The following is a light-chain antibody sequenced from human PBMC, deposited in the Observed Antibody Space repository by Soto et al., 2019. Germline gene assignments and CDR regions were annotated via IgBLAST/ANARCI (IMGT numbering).Light chain of an antibody. CDR3: SSYTSNTTPLV. J-gene: IGLJ1*01. V-gene: IGLV2-14*01. Sequence: SVLTQPASVSGSPGQSITLSCTGTSSDVGGYNYVSWYQQHPGKAPKLMIYDVSNRPSGVSNRFSGSKSGNTASLTISGXXXXXEADYYCSSYTSNTTPLVFGTGTKVTVL. CDR1: SSDVGGYNY. CDR2: DVS.